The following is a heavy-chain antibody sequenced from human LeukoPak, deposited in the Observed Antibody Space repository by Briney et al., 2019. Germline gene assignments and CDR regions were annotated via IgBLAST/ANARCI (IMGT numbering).Heavy chain of an antibody. V-gene: IGHV3-23*01. J-gene: IGHJ4*02. D-gene: IGHD3-22*01. Sequence: SGGSLRLSCAASGFTFSSYAMSWVRQAPGKGLEWVSAISGSGGSTYYADSVKGRFTISRDNSKNTLYLQMNSLRAEDTAIYYCAKRGYYDSSGLRAPFDYWGQGTLVIVSS. CDR2: ISGSGGST. CDR3: AKRGYYDSSGLRAPFDY. CDR1: GFTFSSYA.